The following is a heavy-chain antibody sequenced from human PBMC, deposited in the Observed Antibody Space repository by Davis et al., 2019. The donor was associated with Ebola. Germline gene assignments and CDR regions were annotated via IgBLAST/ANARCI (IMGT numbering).Heavy chain of an antibody. Sequence: GESLKISCAASGFTFSSYSMNWVRQAPGKGLEWVSYISSSSSTIYYADSVKGRFTISRDNAKNSLYLQMNSLRAEDTAVYYCARPQGYSGYVGEGLFDYWGQGTLVTVSS. CDR3: ARPQGYSGYVGEGLFDY. J-gene: IGHJ4*02. CDR1: GFTFSSYS. D-gene: IGHD5-12*01. CDR2: ISSSSSTI. V-gene: IGHV3-48*01.